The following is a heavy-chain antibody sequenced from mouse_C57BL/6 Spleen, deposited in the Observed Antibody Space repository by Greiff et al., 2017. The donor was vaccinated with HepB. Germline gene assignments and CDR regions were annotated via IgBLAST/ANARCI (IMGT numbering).Heavy chain of an antibody. CDR2: IYPGGGYT. J-gene: IGHJ3*01. Sequence: QVHVKQSGAELVRPGTSVKMSCKASGYTFTNYWIGWAKQRPGHGLEWIGDIYPGGGYTNYNEKFKGKATLTADKSSSTAYMQFSSLTSEDSAIYYCARGPGFACWGQGTLVTVSA. CDR1: GYTFTNYW. CDR3: ARGPGFAC. V-gene: IGHV1-63*01.